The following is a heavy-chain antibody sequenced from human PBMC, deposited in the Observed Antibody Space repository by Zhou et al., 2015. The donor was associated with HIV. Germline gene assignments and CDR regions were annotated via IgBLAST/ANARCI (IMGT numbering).Heavy chain of an antibody. D-gene: IGHD6-19*01. CDR1: GFTFSSYC. CDR2: IKTKSDGGTT. CDR3: NIEFITVAGPGWFDP. Sequence: VRLVQSGGGVVQPGRSLRLSCVGSGFTFSSYCMQWVRQAPGRGLEWAGRIKTKSDGGTTHYAAPVKGRFTISRDHSKNTVYLQMNSLRTEDTAVYYCNIEFITVAGPGWFDPWGQGTLVTVSS. J-gene: IGHJ5*02. V-gene: IGHV3-15*01.